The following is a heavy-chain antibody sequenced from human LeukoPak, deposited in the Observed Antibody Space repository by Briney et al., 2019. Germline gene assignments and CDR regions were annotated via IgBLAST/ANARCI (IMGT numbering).Heavy chain of an antibody. V-gene: IGHV3-49*04. Sequence: QPGRSLRLSCAASGFTFSSYAMHWVRQAPGKGLEWVGFIRSKAYGGTTEYAASVKGRFTISRDDSKSIAYLQMNSLKTEDTAVYYCTRGRRATHDYWGQGTLATVSS. CDR3: TRGRRATHDY. CDR1: GFTFSSYA. CDR2: IRSKAYGGTT. D-gene: IGHD1-26*01. J-gene: IGHJ4*02.